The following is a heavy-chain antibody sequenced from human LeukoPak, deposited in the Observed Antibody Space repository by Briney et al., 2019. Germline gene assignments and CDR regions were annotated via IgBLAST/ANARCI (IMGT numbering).Heavy chain of an antibody. CDR2: IYPGDSDT. D-gene: IGHD3-22*01. V-gene: IGHV5-51*01. CDR3: ARLATYDSSGYYKAAHAFDI. CDR1: GYSFTSYW. Sequence: PGESLQISCKGSGYSFTSYWTGWVRQVPGKGLEWMGIIYPGDSDTRYSPSFQGQVTISADKSISTAYLQWSSLKASDTAMYYCARLATYDSSGYYKAAHAFDIWGQGTMVTVSS. J-gene: IGHJ3*02.